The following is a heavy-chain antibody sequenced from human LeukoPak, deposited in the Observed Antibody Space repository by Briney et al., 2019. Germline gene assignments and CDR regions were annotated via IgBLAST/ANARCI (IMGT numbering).Heavy chain of an antibody. V-gene: IGHV4-34*01. D-gene: IGHD3-16*01. CDR1: NGSFSGYS. Sequence: SETLSLTCAVYNGSFSGYSGSWIGQSPGKGLEGFGEVNHGGDTTYNPSLRSRVTISVDTSKNHFSLNLKSVTAADTAVYNCARAAWNGGGGFDPWGQGTLVTVSS. CDR2: VNHGGDT. J-gene: IGHJ5*02. CDR3: ARAAWNGGGGFDP.